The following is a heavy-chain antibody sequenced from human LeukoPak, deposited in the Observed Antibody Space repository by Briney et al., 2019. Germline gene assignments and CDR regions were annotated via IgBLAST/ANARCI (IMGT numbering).Heavy chain of an antibody. CDR3: ARHLPYYYDSSGYSS. Sequence: SETLSLTCSVSGGSISSSSYYWGWIRQPPGKGLEWIGSIYYSGSTYYNPSLKSRVTISVDTSKNQFSLKLSSVTAADTAVYYCARHLPYYYDSSGYSSWGQGTLVTVSS. D-gene: IGHD3-22*01. V-gene: IGHV4-39*01. CDR1: GGSISSSSYY. CDR2: IYYSGST. J-gene: IGHJ5*02.